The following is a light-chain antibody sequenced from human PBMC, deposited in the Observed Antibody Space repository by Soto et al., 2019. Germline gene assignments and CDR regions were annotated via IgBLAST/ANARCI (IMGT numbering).Light chain of an antibody. Sequence: EIVMTQSPATLSVSPGERIILSCRASQSVSSNLAWYQQKPGQAPRLLIYGASTRATGVPARFSGSGSGAEFTLTISSLQSEDIAVYYCQQFNNWPYTFGQGTKVEIK. CDR3: QQFNNWPYT. CDR2: GAS. CDR1: QSVSSN. J-gene: IGKJ2*01. V-gene: IGKV3-15*01.